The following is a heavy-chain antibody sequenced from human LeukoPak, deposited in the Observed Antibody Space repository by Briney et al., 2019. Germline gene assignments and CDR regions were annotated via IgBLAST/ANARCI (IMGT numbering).Heavy chain of an antibody. Sequence: PSETLSLTCTVSGGSISSYYWRWFRQPPGKGLEWIGYIYYSGTTNYNPSLKSRVTISVDTSKNQLSLKLSSVTAADTAVYYCARYFSGRTLDYWGQGTLVTASS. V-gene: IGHV4-59*01. CDR1: GGSISSYY. J-gene: IGHJ4*02. CDR3: ARYFSGRTLDY. CDR2: IYYSGTT. D-gene: IGHD1-1*01.